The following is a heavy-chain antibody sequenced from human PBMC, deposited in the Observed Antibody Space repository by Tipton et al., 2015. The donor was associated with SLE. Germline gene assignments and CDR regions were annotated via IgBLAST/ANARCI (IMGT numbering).Heavy chain of an antibody. CDR2: INHSGST. CDR1: GGSFSGYY. Sequence: TLSLTCAVYGGSFSGYYWGWIRQPPGKGLEWIGEINHSGSTNYNPSLKSRVTISVDTSKNQFSLKLSSVTAADTAVYYCARGNDFWSGNGGYWGQGTLVTVSS. CDR3: ARGNDFWSGNGGY. J-gene: IGHJ4*02. V-gene: IGHV4-34*01. D-gene: IGHD3-3*01.